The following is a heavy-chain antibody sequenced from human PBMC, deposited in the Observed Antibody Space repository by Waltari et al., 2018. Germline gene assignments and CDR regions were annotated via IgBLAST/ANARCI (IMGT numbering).Heavy chain of an antibody. Sequence: QLRLQESGPGLVKPSGPLYLTCTVSGGSISRSSYYWGWIRQPRGKGLEWIGGSYYSGVTSYNPSRKSRVTLSVDTSKNQFSLKLRYVTAADTAVYYCARDHNSGYDGYYYGIDVWGQGTTVTVSS. CDR1: GGSISRSSYY. J-gene: IGHJ6*02. D-gene: IGHD5-12*01. CDR2: SYYSGVT. CDR3: ARDHNSGYDGYYYGIDV. V-gene: IGHV4-39*07.